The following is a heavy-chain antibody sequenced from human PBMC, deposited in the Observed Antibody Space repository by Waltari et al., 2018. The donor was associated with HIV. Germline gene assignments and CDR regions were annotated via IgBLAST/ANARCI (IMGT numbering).Heavy chain of an antibody. CDR1: GFTFSSYW. D-gene: IGHD3-10*01. CDR3: ARGQYYSMDV. J-gene: IGHJ6*02. V-gene: IGHV3-74*01. Sequence: EVQLVESGGGLVQPGGFLRLSCSASGFTFSSYWLHGVRQAPGKGLVWVSGINRDGSTIRYADSVKGRFTISRDNAKNTLYLQMNSLRAEDTALYYCARGQYYSMDVWGQGTTVTVSS. CDR2: INRDGSTI.